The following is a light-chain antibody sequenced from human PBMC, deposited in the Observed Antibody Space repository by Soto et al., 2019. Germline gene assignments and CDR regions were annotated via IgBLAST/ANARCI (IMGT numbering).Light chain of an antibody. CDR1: QSLLHSNGYNY. CDR3: MEALQTPVT. Sequence: DLVMTQSPLSLPVTPGEPASISCRSSQSLLHSNGYNYLDWYLQKPGQSPQLLIYLGSNRASGVPDRFRGSGSGTDFTLKISSVEAEDVGVYYCMEALQTPVTFGHGTKVDIK. V-gene: IGKV2-28*01. J-gene: IGKJ3*01. CDR2: LGS.